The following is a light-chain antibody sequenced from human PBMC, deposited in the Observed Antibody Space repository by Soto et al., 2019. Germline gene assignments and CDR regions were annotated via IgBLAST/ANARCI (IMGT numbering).Light chain of an antibody. J-gene: IGKJ5*01. Sequence: EIVLTQSPATLSFSPGERAPLSCRASQSVSSYLAWYQQNPGQAPRLLIYDASNRATGIPARLSVSGSGTGFTLTIGSREPEDFVVDYWQQRSKWPTITFGQGTRLETK. CDR1: QSVSSY. V-gene: IGKV3-11*01. CDR2: DAS. CDR3: QQRSKWPTIT.